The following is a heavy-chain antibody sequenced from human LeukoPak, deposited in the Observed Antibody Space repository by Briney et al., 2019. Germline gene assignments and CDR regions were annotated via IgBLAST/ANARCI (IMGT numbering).Heavy chain of an antibody. CDR3: ARIKRYCSSTSCYLYYYYYYMDV. V-gene: IGHV3-23*01. D-gene: IGHD2-2*01. CDR2: ISGSGGST. J-gene: IGHJ6*03. CDR1: GFTFSSYA. Sequence: GGSLRLSCAASGFTFSSYAMSWVRQAPGKGLEWVSAISGSGGSTYYADSVKGRFTISRDNSKNTLYLQMNSLRAEDTAVYYCARIKRYCSSTSCYLYYYYYYMDVWGKGTTVTISS.